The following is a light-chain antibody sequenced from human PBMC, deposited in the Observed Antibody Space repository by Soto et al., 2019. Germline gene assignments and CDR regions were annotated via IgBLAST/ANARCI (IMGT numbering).Light chain of an antibody. CDR1: SSDVGSYNY. CDR2: DVS. J-gene: IGLJ3*02. CDR3: SSYTSSNTVV. V-gene: IGLV2-14*03. Sequence: QSALTQPASVSGSPGQSITISCTGTSSDVGSYNYVSWYQQHPDTAPKLMIYDVSNRPSGVSNRFSGSKSGNTASLTISGLQAEDEAEYYCSSYTSSNTVVFGGGTKLTVL.